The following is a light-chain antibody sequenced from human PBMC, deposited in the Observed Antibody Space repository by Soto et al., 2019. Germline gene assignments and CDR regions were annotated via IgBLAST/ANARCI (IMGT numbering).Light chain of an antibody. CDR1: SSDVGNFEH. CDR3: SSYTWSPTLYA. V-gene: IGLV2-23*01. CDR2: EDT. Sequence: QSALTQLASVSGSPGQSITISCASSDVGNFEHISWYQQHPGKGPKLIIYEDTRRPSGISGRFSGSKSGNTASLTISGLQAEDEADYYCSSYTWSPTLYAFAPGTKLTVL. J-gene: IGLJ1*01.